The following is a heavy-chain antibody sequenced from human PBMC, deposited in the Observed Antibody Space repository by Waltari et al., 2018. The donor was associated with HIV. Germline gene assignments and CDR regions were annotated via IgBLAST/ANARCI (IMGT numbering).Heavy chain of an antibody. CDR3: ARGDYYFDSSGYYRYPDY. V-gene: IGHV3-11*04. CDR2: ISSSGSTK. J-gene: IGHJ4*02. Sequence: QEQLVESGGGLVKPGGSLRLSCAASGFPFSDYYMSWIRQAPGKGLEWVSHISSSGSTKYYTDSVKGRFTISRDNAKNSLYLQMNSLRAEDTAVYYCARGDYYFDSSGYYRYPDYWGQGTLVTVS. D-gene: IGHD3-22*01. CDR1: GFPFSDYY.